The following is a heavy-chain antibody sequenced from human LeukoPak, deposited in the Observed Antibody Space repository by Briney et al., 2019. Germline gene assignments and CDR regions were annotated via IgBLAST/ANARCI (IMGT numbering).Heavy chain of an antibody. V-gene: IGHV4-39*01. J-gene: IGHJ4*02. D-gene: IGHD3-16*02. Sequence: SESLSLTCTAAGGSISSSSYYWGWIRQPPGRGLEWIGSIYYSESTYYNPSLKSRVTISVDTSKNQFSLKLSSVTAADTAVYYCARAGYYDYVWGSYRQRFDYWGQGTLVTVSS. CDR1: GGSISSSSYY. CDR3: ARAGYYDYVWGSYRQRFDY. CDR2: IYYSEST.